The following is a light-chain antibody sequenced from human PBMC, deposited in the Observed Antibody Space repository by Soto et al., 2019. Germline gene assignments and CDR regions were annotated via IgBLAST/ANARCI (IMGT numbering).Light chain of an antibody. Sequence: EFVLTQSPGTLSFSPGERATLSCRASQTVRNNYLAWCQQKPGQAPRLLIYDASSRATGIPDRFSGGGSGTDFTLTISRLEPEDFAVYYCQQFSSYPLTFGGGTKVDIK. CDR3: QQFSSYPLT. J-gene: IGKJ4*01. V-gene: IGKV3-20*01. CDR2: DAS. CDR1: QTVRNNY.